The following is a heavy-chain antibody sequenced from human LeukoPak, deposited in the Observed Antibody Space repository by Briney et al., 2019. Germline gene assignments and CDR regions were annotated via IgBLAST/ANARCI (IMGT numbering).Heavy chain of an antibody. CDR1: GYTFTSYD. CDR3: ARDFPQYYYDSGGYYGGAAPDAFDI. V-gene: IGHV1-2*02. J-gene: IGHJ3*02. Sequence: ASVKVSCKASGYTFTSYDINWVRQATGQGLEWMGWINPNSGGTNYAQKFQGRVTMTRDTSISTAYMELSRLRSDDTAVYYCARDFPQYYYDSGGYYGGAAPDAFDIWGQGTMVTVSS. CDR2: INPNSGGT. D-gene: IGHD3-22*01.